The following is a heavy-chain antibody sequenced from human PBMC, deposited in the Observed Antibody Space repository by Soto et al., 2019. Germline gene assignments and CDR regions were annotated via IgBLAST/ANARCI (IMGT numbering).Heavy chain of an antibody. J-gene: IGHJ6*02. Sequence: XGSLRPSCAASGFTFSSNYMSGVRQAPGKGLEWVSVIYSGVSTYYADSVKGRFTISRDNSKNTLYLQMNSLRAEDTAVYYCARVGRYCSSTSRYYYGMDVWGQGTTVTVSS. CDR3: ARVGRYCSSTSRYYYGMDV. V-gene: IGHV3-53*01. CDR1: GFTFSSNY. CDR2: IYSGVST. D-gene: IGHD2-2*01.